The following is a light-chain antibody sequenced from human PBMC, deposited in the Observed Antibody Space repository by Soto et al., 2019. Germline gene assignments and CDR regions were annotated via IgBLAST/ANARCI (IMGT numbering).Light chain of an antibody. Sequence: IVLTQSPATLSLSPGERATLSCRASQSVSSYLAWYQQKPGQAPRLLIYDASNRATGIPARFSGSGSGTDFTLTISSLAPEEFAVYYCQQYNNWGTFGQGTKVEIK. V-gene: IGKV3-11*01. CDR1: QSVSSY. CDR2: DAS. J-gene: IGKJ1*01. CDR3: QQYNNWGT.